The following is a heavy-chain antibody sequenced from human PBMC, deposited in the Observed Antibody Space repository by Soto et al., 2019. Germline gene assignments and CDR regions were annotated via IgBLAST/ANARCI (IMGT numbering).Heavy chain of an antibody. Sequence: VASVKVSCKASGYTFTSYGISWVRQAPGQGLEWMGWISAYNGNTNYAQKLQGRVTMTTDTSTSTAYMELRSLRSDDTAAYYCASHRDPYGDYGYWGQGTLVTVSS. D-gene: IGHD4-17*01. V-gene: IGHV1-18*01. CDR3: ASHRDPYGDYGY. J-gene: IGHJ4*02. CDR1: GYTFTSYG. CDR2: ISAYNGNT.